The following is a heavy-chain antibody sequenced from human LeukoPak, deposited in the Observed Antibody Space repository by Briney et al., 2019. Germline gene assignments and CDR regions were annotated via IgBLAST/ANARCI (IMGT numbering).Heavy chain of an antibody. CDR1: GGSISSGGYY. Sequence: SETLSLTCTVSGGSISSGGYYWSWIRQHPGKGLEWIGYIYYSGSTYYNPSLKRRVTISVDTSKNQFSLKLSSVTAADTAVYYCAREAAAAGTGYIDYWGQGTLVTVSS. J-gene: IGHJ4*02. V-gene: IGHV4-31*03. CDR2: IYYSGST. CDR3: AREAAAAGTGYIDY. D-gene: IGHD6-13*01.